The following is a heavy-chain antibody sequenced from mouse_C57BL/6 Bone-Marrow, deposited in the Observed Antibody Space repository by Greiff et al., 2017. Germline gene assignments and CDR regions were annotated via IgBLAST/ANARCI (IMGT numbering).Heavy chain of an antibody. J-gene: IGHJ1*03. Sequence: QVQLQQSGAELARPGASVKLSCKASGYTFTSSGISWVKQRTGQGLEWIGEIYPRSGNTYYNEKFKGKATLTADKSSSTAYMELRSLTSEDSAVYFSARGKDFWYFDVWGTGTTVTVSS. CDR1: GYTFTSSG. CDR2: IYPRSGNT. CDR3: ARGKDFWYFDV. V-gene: IGHV1-81*01.